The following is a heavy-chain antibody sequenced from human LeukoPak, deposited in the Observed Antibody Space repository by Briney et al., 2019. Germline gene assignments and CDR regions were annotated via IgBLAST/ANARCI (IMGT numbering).Heavy chain of an antibody. Sequence: GGSLRLSCAASGFTVSSNYMDWVRQAPGKGLEWVGRSRNKANSYTTEYAASVKGRFTISRDDSKNSLYLQMNSLKTEDTAVYYCATGEYYNDSSGYYVDYWGQGTLVTVSS. V-gene: IGHV3-72*01. CDR2: SRNKANSYTT. CDR3: ATGEYYNDSSGYYVDY. D-gene: IGHD3-22*01. J-gene: IGHJ4*02. CDR1: GFTVSSNY.